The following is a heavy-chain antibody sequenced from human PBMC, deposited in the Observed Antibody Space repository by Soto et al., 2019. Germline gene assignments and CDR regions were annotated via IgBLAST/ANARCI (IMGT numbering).Heavy chain of an antibody. Sequence: TGESLKISCKGSGYSFTSYWIGWVRQMPGKGLEWMGIIYPGDSDTRYSPSFQGQVTISADKSISTAYLQWSSLKASDTAMYYCARHLSRKEEWEPGDYWGQGTLVTVSS. CDR3: ARHLSRKEEWEPGDY. V-gene: IGHV5-51*01. J-gene: IGHJ4*02. D-gene: IGHD1-26*01. CDR1: GYSFTSYW. CDR2: IYPGDSDT.